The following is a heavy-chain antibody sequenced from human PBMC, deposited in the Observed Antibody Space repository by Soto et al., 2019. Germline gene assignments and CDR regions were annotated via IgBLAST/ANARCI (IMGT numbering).Heavy chain of an antibody. V-gene: IGHV1-18*01. CDR2: ISAYNGNT. CDR1: GYTFTSYG. D-gene: IGHD3-9*01. CDR3: AISHPYDDYDILTGYYIPGAFDI. J-gene: IGHJ3*02. Sequence: ASVKVSCKASGYTFTSYGISWVRQAPGQGLEWMGWISAYNGNTNYAQKLQGRVTMTTDTSTSTAYMELRSLRSDDTAVYYCAISHPYDDYDILTGYYIPGAFDIWGQ.